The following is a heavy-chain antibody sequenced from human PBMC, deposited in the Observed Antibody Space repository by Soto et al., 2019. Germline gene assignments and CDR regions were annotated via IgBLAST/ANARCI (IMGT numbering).Heavy chain of an antibody. CDR3: ARREIQGPIDY. D-gene: IGHD1-26*01. V-gene: IGHV4-28*01. Sequence: PSETLSPTLGVSGYSISSSNWWGLIRQPPGKGLEWIGYIYYSGTTYYNPSLKSRVTMSVDTSKNQFSLKLTSVTAVDTAVYYCARREIQGPIDYWGQGTLVTVS. CDR2: IYYSGTT. J-gene: IGHJ4*02. CDR1: GYSISSSNW.